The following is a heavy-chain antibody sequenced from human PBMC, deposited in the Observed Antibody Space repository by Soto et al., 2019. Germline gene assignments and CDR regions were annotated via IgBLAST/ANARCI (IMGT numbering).Heavy chain of an antibody. CDR3: ATAEVDY. Sequence: PGGSLRLSCAVAGYTFANHWMHWVRQAPGKGLEWVSRMNSDGSLINYGDSVKGRFTVSRDNARNTLYLQMNSLRVEDTAVYYCATAEVDYWGPGTLVTVSS. J-gene: IGHJ4*02. CDR2: MNSDGSLI. V-gene: IGHV3-74*01. CDR1: GYTFANHW.